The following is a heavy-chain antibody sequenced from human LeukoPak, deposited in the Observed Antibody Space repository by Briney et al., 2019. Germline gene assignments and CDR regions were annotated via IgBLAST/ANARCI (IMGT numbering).Heavy chain of an antibody. CDR1: GYSFTSYW. Sequence: GESLKTSCRGSGYSFTSYWIGWVRQMPGEGLGWMGIIYSGDSDTRYSPSFQGQVTISADKSINTAYLQRSSVKASDTALYYCARRSEAGTGGDNWFDPWGQGTLVTVSS. J-gene: IGHJ5*02. CDR3: ARRSEAGTGGDNWFDP. D-gene: IGHD6-13*01. V-gene: IGHV5-51*01. CDR2: IYSGDSDT.